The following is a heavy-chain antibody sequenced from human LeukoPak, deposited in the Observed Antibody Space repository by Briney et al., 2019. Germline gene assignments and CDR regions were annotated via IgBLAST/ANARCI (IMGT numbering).Heavy chain of an antibody. Sequence: GESLKISCKGSGYSFTSYWISWVRQMPGKGLEWMGRLDPRDSYTKYSPSFQGHVSISADKSISTAYLQWSSLKASDTATYYCARLESSGYYVYWGQGTLVTVSS. V-gene: IGHV5-10-1*01. J-gene: IGHJ4*02. CDR2: LDPRDSYT. CDR3: ARLESSGYYVY. CDR1: GYSFTSYW. D-gene: IGHD3-22*01.